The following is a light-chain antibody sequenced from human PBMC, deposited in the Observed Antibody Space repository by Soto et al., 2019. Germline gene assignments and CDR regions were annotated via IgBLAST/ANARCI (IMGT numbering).Light chain of an antibody. Sequence: IVLTHAPGTLSLSPLERATLYFMSSQSVISNHLAWYQQKPGQAPRLLIYGGSSRATGIPVRFSGSGSETDFALTITRLEPEDFAMYYCQQYSSSRTFGQGTKVDIK. CDR3: QQYSSSRT. CDR2: GGS. J-gene: IGKJ1*01. CDR1: QSVISNH. V-gene: IGKV3-20*01.